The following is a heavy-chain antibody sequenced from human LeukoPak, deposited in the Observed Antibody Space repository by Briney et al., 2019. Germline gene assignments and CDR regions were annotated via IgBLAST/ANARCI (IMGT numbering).Heavy chain of an antibody. CDR3: TRAPSGSREDY. J-gene: IGHJ4*02. CDR1: GFIFSDHY. Sequence: GGSLRLSCAASGFIFSDHYMDWVRQAPGKGLEWVGRTRDKANSHTTEYAASVKGRFTISRDDSKNSLYLQMNSLKTEDTAVYYCTRAPSGSREDYWGQGTLVTVSS. D-gene: IGHD1-26*01. V-gene: IGHV3-72*01. CDR2: TRDKANSHTT.